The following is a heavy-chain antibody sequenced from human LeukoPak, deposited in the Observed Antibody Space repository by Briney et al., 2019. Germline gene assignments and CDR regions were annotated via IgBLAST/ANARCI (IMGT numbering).Heavy chain of an antibody. J-gene: IGHJ3*02. V-gene: IGHV3-30*02. CDR3: ARNGVADYYGSGAQDAFDI. D-gene: IGHD3-10*01. CDR2: IRYDGSNK. CDR1: RFTFSSYG. Sequence: GGSLRLSCAASRFTFSSYGMHWVRQAPGKGLEWVAFIRYDGSNKYYADSVKDRFTISRDNSKNTLYLQMNSLRAEDTAVYYCARNGVADYYGSGAQDAFDIWGQGTMVTVSS.